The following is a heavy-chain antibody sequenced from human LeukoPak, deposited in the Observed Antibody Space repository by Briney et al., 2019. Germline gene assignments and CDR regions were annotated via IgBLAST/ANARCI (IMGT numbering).Heavy chain of an antibody. CDR1: GFTFNTYW. Sequence: GGSLRLSFAASGFTFNTYWMSWVRQAPGKGLEWVAKIKQDGSEKYYVDSVKGRFIISRDNAENSLYLQMNSLRAEDTAVYYCARGKGPDPWGQGTLVTVSS. CDR2: IKQDGSEK. CDR3: ARGKGPDP. V-gene: IGHV3-7*04. J-gene: IGHJ5*02.